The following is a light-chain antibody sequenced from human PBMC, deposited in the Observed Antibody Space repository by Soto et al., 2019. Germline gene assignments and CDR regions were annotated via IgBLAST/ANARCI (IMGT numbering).Light chain of an antibody. J-gene: IGKJ1*01. CDR2: GAS. V-gene: IGKV3-20*01. CDR1: QSVSSSY. Sequence: EIVLTQSPCTLSLSPGERATLSCRASQSVSSSYLAWYQQKPGQAPRLLIYGASSMATGIPDRFSGSGSGTDFTLTISRLEPEDFAVYYCQQYGSSPWTFGQGTKVEIK. CDR3: QQYGSSPWT.